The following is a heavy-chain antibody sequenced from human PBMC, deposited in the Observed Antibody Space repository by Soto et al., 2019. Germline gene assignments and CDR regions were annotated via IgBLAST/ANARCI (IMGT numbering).Heavy chain of an antibody. CDR1: GFTFSSYG. CDR2: ISYDGSNK. Sequence: QVQLVESGGGLVQPGRSLRLSCAASGFTFSSYGMHWVRQAPGKGLEWVAVISYDGSNKYYADSVKGRFTISRDNSKNTLYLQMNSLRAEDTAVYYCAKGVTMVRGVIMDWFDPWGQGTLVTVSS. CDR3: AKGVTMVRGVIMDWFDP. V-gene: IGHV3-30*18. D-gene: IGHD3-10*01. J-gene: IGHJ5*02.